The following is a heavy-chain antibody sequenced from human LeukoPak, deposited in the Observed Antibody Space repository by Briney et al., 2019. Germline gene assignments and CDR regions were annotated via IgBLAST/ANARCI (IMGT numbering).Heavy chain of an antibody. CDR2: FDWDDDK. CDR1: GFSLSTTGMC. Sequence: SGPTLVNPTQTLTLTCTFSGFSLSTTGMCVSWIRQPPGKALEWLARFDWDDDKHYNTSLKTRLTISKDTSKNQVVLTMTNMDPADTATYYCARTRGQYYYDSSGYPFDYWGQGTLVTVSS. D-gene: IGHD3-22*01. J-gene: IGHJ4*02. V-gene: IGHV2-70*11. CDR3: ARTRGQYYYDSSGYPFDY.